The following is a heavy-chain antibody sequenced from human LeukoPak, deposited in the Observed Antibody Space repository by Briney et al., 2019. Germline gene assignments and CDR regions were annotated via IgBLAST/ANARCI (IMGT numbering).Heavy chain of an antibody. Sequence: GGSLRLSCAASGFTLRSDDMSWVRHAPGKGRGRVGATSGSGDNSYYADSVRGRFTNSRDNSQNTLYLQMDSLRAEDTALYYCAKECSGYDFDYWGQGTLVTVSS. V-gene: IGHV3-23*01. CDR1: GFTLRSDD. D-gene: IGHD5-12*01. CDR2: TSGSGDNS. CDR3: AKECSGYDFDY. J-gene: IGHJ4*02.